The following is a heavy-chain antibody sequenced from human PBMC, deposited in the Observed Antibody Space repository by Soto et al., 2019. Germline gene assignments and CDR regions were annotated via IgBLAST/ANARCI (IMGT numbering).Heavy chain of an antibody. V-gene: IGHV3-30-3*01. D-gene: IGHD3-22*01. CDR2: ISYDGSNK. Sequence: GGSLRLSCAASGFTFSSYAMHWVRQAPGKGLEWVAVISYDGSNKYYADSVKGRFTISRDNSKNTLYLQMNSLRAEDTAVYYCARASYYYDSSGYPHAFDIWGQGTMVTVSS. J-gene: IGHJ3*02. CDR3: ARASYYYDSSGYPHAFDI. CDR1: GFTFSSYA.